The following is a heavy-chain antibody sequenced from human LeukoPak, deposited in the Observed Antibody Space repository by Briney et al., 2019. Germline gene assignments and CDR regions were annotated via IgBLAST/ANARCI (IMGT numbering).Heavy chain of an antibody. D-gene: IGHD4-17*01. Sequence: ASVKVSCKTSGYTFTSYYIHWVRQAPGQGLEWMGIINPSGGSTSYAQKFQGRVTMTRDTSTSTGYMYLSSLRSEDTAVYYCARDSLYGVVDYWGQGTLVTVSS. CDR1: GYTFTSYY. CDR2: INPSGGST. V-gene: IGHV1-46*01. CDR3: ARDSLYGVVDY. J-gene: IGHJ4*02.